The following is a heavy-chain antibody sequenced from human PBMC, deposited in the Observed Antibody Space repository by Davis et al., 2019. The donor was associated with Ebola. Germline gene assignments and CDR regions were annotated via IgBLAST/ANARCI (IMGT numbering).Heavy chain of an antibody. D-gene: IGHD2-8*01. Sequence: SETLSLTCTVSGGSISSYYWSWIRQPPGKGLEWIGYIYYSGSTNYNPSLKSRVTISVDTSKNQFSLKLSSVTAADTAVYYCARDTGAPLVLMVYATGMDVWGQGTTVTVSS. CDR3: ARDTGAPLVLMVYATGMDV. J-gene: IGHJ6*02. CDR2: IYYSGST. V-gene: IGHV4-59*01. CDR1: GGSISSYY.